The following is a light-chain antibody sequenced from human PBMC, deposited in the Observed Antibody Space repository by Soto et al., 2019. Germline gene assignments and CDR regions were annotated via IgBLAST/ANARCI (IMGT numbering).Light chain of an antibody. CDR2: GAS. J-gene: IGKJ1*01. V-gene: IGKV3-20*01. CDR1: QSVSSGY. Sequence: EIVLTQSPGTLSLSPGERATLSCRASQSVSSGYLAWYQQKPGQAPRLLIYGASNRATGIPGRFSGSGSGTDFTLTIDRLEPEDFAVYYCQQFRTFGQGTKVDI. CDR3: QQFRT.